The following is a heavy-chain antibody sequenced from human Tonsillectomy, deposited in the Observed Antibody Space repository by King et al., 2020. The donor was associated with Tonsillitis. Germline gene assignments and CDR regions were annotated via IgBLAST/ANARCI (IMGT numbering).Heavy chain of an antibody. D-gene: IGHD5-12*01. V-gene: IGHV3-64*02. Sequence: VQLVEAGEGFVQPGGALRLSCAASGFTFNTYSIHCVRQAPGKGLEYVSAIGWNGGCTFYSESVKGRFTISRDNSKNTLFFQMGSLRAEDMAIYYCARGGDGYDWGYFEYWGQGTPVTVSS. CDR3: ARGGDGYDWGYFEY. CDR1: GFTFNTYS. CDR2: IGWNGGCT. J-gene: IGHJ4*02.